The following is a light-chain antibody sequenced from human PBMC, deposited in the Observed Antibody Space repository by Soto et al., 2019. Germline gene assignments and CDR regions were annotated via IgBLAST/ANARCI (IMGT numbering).Light chain of an antibody. CDR3: QSYDSSLSAYV. V-gene: IGLV1-40*01. CDR1: SSNIGAGYD. CDR2: GNI. J-gene: IGLJ1*01. Sequence: QPVLTQPPSVSGAPGQRVTISCTGSSSNIGAGYDVHWYQQLPGTAPKLLIYGNINRPSGVPDRFSGSKSGTSASLAITGLLAEDEADYYCQSYDSSLSAYVFGTGTKLTVL.